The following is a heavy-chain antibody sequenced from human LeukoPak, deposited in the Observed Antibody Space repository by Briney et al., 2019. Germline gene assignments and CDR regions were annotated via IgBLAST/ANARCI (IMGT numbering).Heavy chain of an antibody. J-gene: IGHJ4*02. CDR1: GLAFSDYY. V-gene: IGHV3-11*01. CDR3: ARGERWLVRQFDY. Sequence: PGRSLRLSCALSGLAFSDYYMRWICQAPGKGLGWVLYISSTVSTIYYADSVKGRFTISRDNAKNSLYLQMNSLRAEDTAVYYCARGERWLVRQFDYWGQGTLVTVSS. D-gene: IGHD6-19*01. CDR2: ISSTVSTI.